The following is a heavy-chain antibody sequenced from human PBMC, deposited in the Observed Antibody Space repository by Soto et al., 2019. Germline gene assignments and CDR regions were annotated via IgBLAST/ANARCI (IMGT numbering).Heavy chain of an antibody. CDR1: GGSASSGPYH. Sequence: QVLLQESGPGLVKTSETLSPTCTVSGGSASSGPYHWNWVRQPPGKGREWIGHISYSGTANYNPSLRGRVIMATDTSMNQFSLRLTSVTAADTAVYYCMRSHGAYWGQGALVTVSP. J-gene: IGHJ4*02. D-gene: IGHD2-8*01. V-gene: IGHV4-61*01. CDR3: MRSHGAY. CDR2: ISYSGTA.